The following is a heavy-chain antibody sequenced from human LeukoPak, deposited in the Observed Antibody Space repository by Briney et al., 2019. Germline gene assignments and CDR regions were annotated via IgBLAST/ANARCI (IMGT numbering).Heavy chain of an antibody. Sequence: PGGSLRLSCAASGFTFSSYAMSWVRQAPGKGLEWVSAISGGGGSTYYADSVKGRFTISRDNSKNTLYLQMSSLRAEDTVVYYCAKSSAGAAEDYYYYMDVWGKGTTVTVSS. CDR1: GFTFSSYA. V-gene: IGHV3-23*01. J-gene: IGHJ6*03. D-gene: IGHD6-13*01. CDR2: ISGGGGST. CDR3: AKSSAGAAEDYYYYMDV.